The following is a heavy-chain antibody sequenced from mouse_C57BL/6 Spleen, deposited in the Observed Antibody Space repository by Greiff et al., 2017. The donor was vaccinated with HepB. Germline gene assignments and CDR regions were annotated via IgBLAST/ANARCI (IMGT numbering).Heavy chain of an antibody. D-gene: IGHD1-1*01. CDR1: GYTFTSYW. CDR3: ARFVLGRGY. J-gene: IGHJ2*01. Sequence: QVQLQQPGAELVRPGTSVKLSCKASGYTFTSYWMHWVKQRPGQGLEWIGVIDPSDSYTNYNQKFKGKATLTVDTSSSTAYMQLSSLTSEDSAVYDCARFVLGRGYWGQGTTLTVSS. V-gene: IGHV1-59*01. CDR2: IDPSDSYT.